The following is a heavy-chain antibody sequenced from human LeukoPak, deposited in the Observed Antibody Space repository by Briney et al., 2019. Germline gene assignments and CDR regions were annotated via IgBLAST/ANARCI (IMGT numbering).Heavy chain of an antibody. CDR3: ARDGLEYCSSTSCYSYIDY. CDR1: GGSFSSYF. Sequence: SETLSLTCSVSGGSFSSYFWSWVRQPAGKGLEWIGRIYPSGNTNYNPSLKSRVTISVDTSKNQFSLKLSSVTAADTAVYYCARDGLEYCSSTSCYSYIDYWGQGTLVTVSS. V-gene: IGHV4-4*07. CDR2: IYPSGNT. J-gene: IGHJ4*02. D-gene: IGHD2-2*01.